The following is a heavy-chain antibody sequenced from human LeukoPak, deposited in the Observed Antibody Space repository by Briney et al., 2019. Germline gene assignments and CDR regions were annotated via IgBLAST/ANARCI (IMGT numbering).Heavy chain of an antibody. V-gene: IGHV3-74*01. J-gene: IGHJ4*02. CDR3: AIWWRFGGGSGNE. CDR2: VIGDVRVI. Sequence: QPGGPLSPSGAAPGFTFSDYWMHGSRRPPGGGLVWVSRVIGDVRVITYSQSVKGRLTISRDNAKNTLYLQMNRLTAARTSVNFCAIWWRFGGGSGNEWGEGALVTVSS. D-gene: IGHD3-16*01. CDR1: GFTFSDYW.